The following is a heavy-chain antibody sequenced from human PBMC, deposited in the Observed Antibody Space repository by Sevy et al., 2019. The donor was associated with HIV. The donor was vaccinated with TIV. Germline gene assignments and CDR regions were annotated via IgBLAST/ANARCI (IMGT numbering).Heavy chain of an antibody. CDR1: GFPFGAIG. J-gene: IGHJ4*02. CDR3: ARGVTTVTPFDY. Sequence: GGSLKPSFQPPGFPFGAIGMTWAGQLQGRGREGWPNIRKDGRKKHYVNSVKGRFTISRDNAKNSLYLQMNSLRAGDTAVYYCARGVTTVTPFDYWGQGTLVTVSS. V-gene: IGHV3-7*01. CDR2: IRKDGRKK. D-gene: IGHD4-17*01.